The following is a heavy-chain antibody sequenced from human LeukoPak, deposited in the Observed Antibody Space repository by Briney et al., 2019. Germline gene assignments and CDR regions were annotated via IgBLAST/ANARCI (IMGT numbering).Heavy chain of an antibody. CDR2: INHCGST. CDR1: GGSFSGYY. Sequence: SETLSLTCSVYGGSFSGYYWSWIRQPPGKGLEWIGEINHCGSTNYNPSLKSRVTISVDTSKNQFSLKLSSVTAADTAVYYCARVSFGDYDERFYYYYGMDVWGQGNTVTVSS. V-gene: IGHV4-34*01. CDR3: ARVSFGDYDERFYYYYGMDV. D-gene: IGHD4-17*01. J-gene: IGHJ6*02.